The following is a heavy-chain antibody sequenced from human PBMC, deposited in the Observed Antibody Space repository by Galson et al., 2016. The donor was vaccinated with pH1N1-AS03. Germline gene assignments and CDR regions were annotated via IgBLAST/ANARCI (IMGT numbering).Heavy chain of an antibody. V-gene: IGHV3-21*01. CDR3: ARGYCSDGSCFVVPDY. CDR1: RFTFSSYS. CDR2: ISISGSYV. J-gene: IGHJ4*02. Sequence: SLRLSCAASRFTFSSYSMNWVRQAPGKGLEWVSSISISGSYVYYADSVKGRFTISRDNAQNSLYLHMNSPRAEDTALYYCARGYCSDGSCFVVPDYWGQGTLVTVAS. D-gene: IGHD2-15*01.